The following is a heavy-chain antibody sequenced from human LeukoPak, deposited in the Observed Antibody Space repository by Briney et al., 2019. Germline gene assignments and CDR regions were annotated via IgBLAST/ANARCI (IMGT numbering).Heavy chain of an antibody. V-gene: IGHV4-59*01. J-gene: IGHJ5*02. CDR2: IYYSGST. Sequence: SETLSLTCTVSGGSISSYYWSWIRQPPGKGLEWIGYIYYSGSTNYNPSLKSRVTISVDTSKNQFSLKLSSVTAADTAVYYCAREDWNYGYNWFDPRGQGTLVTVSS. D-gene: IGHD1-7*01. CDR3: AREDWNYGYNWFDP. CDR1: GGSISSYY.